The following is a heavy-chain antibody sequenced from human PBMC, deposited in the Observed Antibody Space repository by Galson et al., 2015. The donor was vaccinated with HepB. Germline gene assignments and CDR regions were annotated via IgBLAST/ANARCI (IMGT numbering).Heavy chain of an antibody. CDR3: ARDPLTAGPNYYYYYGMDV. V-gene: IGHV1-69*13. CDR1: GGTFSSYA. CDR2: IIPIFGTA. J-gene: IGHJ6*02. Sequence: SVKVSCKASGGTFSSYAISWVRQAPGQGLEWMGGIIPIFGTANYAQKFQGRVTITADESTSTAYMELSSLRSEDTAVYYCARDPLTAGPNYYYYYGMDVWGQGTTVTVSS.